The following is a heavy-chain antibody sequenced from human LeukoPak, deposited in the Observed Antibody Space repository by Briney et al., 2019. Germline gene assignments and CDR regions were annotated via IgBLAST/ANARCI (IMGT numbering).Heavy chain of an antibody. CDR3: ARLTTMTTTGGPFDY. CDR2: ITSSGNTI. D-gene: IGHD4-17*01. CDR1: GFTYIRYE. J-gene: IGHJ4*02. Sequence: GGSLRLSCAACGFTYIRYEMNWLRQAPGKGLEWVSYITSSGNTIYYADSVKGRFTISRDNAKNSLYLQMNSLRAEDTAVYYCARLTTMTTTGGPFDYWGQGTLVTVSS. V-gene: IGHV3-48*03.